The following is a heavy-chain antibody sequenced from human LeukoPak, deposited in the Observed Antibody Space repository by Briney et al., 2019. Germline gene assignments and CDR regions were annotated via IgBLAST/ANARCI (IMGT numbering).Heavy chain of an antibody. Sequence: SVKVSCKASGGTFSSYAISWVRQAPGQGLEWMGGIIPIFGTANYAQKFQGRVTITTDESTSTAYMELGRLRSEDTAVYYCAREGGGYSYGFFDYWGQGTLVTVSS. V-gene: IGHV1-69*05. D-gene: IGHD5-18*01. CDR3: AREGGGYSYGFFDY. J-gene: IGHJ4*02. CDR2: IIPIFGTA. CDR1: GGTFSSYA.